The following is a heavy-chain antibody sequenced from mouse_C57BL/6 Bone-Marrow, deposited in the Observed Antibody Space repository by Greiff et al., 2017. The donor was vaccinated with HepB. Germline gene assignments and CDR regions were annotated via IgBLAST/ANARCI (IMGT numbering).Heavy chain of an antibody. CDR3: ARDYYGSSYWYFDV. J-gene: IGHJ1*03. CDR1: GFTFSDYG. Sequence: DVHLVESGGGLVKPGGSLKLSCAASGFTFSDYGMHWVRQAPVKGLEWVAYISSGSSTIYYADTVKGRFTISRDNAKNTLFLQMTSLRSEDTAMYYCARDYYGSSYWYFDVWGTGTTVTVSS. CDR2: ISSGSSTI. D-gene: IGHD1-1*01. V-gene: IGHV5-17*01.